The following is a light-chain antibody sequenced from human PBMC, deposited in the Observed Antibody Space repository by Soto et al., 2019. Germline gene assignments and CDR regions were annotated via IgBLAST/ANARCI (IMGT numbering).Light chain of an antibody. Sequence: DIQMTQSPSSVSASVGDRVTITCLASQGIISWLAWYQQKPGKAPKLLIYAESSVQSGVPSRFSGSGSGPDFTLSISSLQPEDFATYYCQQANSFRHTFGQGTKLEIK. CDR2: AES. CDR3: QQANSFRHT. V-gene: IGKV1-12*01. CDR1: QGIISW. J-gene: IGKJ2*01.